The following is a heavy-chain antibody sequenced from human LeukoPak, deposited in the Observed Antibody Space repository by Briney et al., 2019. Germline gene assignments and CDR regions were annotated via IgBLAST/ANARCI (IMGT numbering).Heavy chain of an antibody. CDR3: ARADYDYVWGSYRQYYFDY. CDR1: GFTFSSYA. D-gene: IGHD3-16*02. Sequence: GGSLRLSCAASGFTFSSYAMHWVRQAPGKGLEWVAVISYDGSYKYYADSVKGRFTISRDNAKNSLYLQMNSLRAEDTAVYYCARADYDYVWGSYRQYYFDYWGQGTLVTVSS. V-gene: IGHV3-30*04. J-gene: IGHJ4*02. CDR2: ISYDGSYK.